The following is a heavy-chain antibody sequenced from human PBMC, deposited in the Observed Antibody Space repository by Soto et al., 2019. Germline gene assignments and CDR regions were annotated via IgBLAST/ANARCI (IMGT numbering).Heavy chain of an antibody. CDR3: ARGGPRADAVSCWSYYYYYGMDV. J-gene: IGHJ6*02. D-gene: IGHD6-13*01. CDR1: GYTFTGYY. CDR2: INPNSGGT. V-gene: IGHV1-2*04. Sequence: ASVKVSCKASGYTFTGYYMHWVRQAPGQGLEWMGWINPNSGGTNYAQKFQGWVTMTRDTSISTAYMELSRLRSDDTAVYYCARGGPRADAVSCWSYYYYYGMDVWGQGTTVTVSS.